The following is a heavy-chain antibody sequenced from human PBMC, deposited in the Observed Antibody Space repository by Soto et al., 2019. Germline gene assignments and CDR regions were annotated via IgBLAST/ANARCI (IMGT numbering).Heavy chain of an antibody. CDR3: ARDLVVVVPAAIRADAFDI. Sequence: QVQLVQSGAEVKKPGSSVKVSCKASGGTFSSYAISWVRQAPGQGLEWMGGIIPIFGTANYAQKFQGRVTITADESTSTAYMELSSLRSEDTAVYYCARDLVVVVPAAIRADAFDIWGQGTMVTVSS. J-gene: IGHJ3*02. V-gene: IGHV1-69*01. CDR2: IIPIFGTA. CDR1: GGTFSSYA. D-gene: IGHD2-2*02.